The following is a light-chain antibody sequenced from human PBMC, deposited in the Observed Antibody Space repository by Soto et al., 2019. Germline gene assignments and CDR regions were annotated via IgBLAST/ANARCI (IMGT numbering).Light chain of an antibody. J-gene: IGKJ2*03. V-gene: IGKV1-39*01. CDR3: QHGYIAPYS. CDR1: QDINVY. CDR2: SAS. Sequence: DIQMTQSPSSVSASIGDTVTITCRASQDINVYLNWYQQKPGEVPKLLIYSASTLHSCVPSRFTGSGSETDFTLTIRSLQPADFATYYCQHGYIAPYSFGQGTKVDI.